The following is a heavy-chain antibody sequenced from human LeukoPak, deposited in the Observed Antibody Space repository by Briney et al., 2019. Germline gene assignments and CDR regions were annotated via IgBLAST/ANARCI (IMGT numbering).Heavy chain of an antibody. CDR3: VRRGGRFDT. CDR2: IYSSGST. J-gene: IGHJ5*02. V-gene: IGHV4-4*09. CDR1: GGSISGSY. Sequence: KPSETLSLTCTVSGGSISGSYWSWIRQPPGKGLEWIGYIYSSGSTNYNPSLKSRVTIGVDTSRNQFSLKLSSVTAADTAVYYCVRRGGRFDTWGQGTLVTVSS.